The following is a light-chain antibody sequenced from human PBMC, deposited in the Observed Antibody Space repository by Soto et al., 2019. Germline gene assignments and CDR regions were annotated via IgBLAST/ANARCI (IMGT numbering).Light chain of an antibody. J-gene: IGKJ3*01. CDR1: QGISTF. V-gene: IGKV3-11*01. CDR3: QHRLT. Sequence: EIVLTQSPATLSLSPGERATLSCRASQGISTFLASYQQKPGQAPRLLIYDASNRATGIPVRFSGSGSGTDFTLTISSLEPEDLAVYYCQHRLTFGPGTKVDIK. CDR2: DAS.